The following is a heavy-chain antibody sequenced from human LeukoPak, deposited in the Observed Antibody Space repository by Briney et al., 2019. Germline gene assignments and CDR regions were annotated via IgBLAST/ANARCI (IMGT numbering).Heavy chain of an antibody. V-gene: IGHV1-69*13. CDR2: IIPIFGTA. CDR3: ARDLVPAAKPSPNDVLLWFVGTSYYYYGMDV. Sequence: SVKVSCKASGGTFSSYAISWVRQAPGQGLEWMGGIIPIFGTANYAQKFQGRVTITADESTSTAYMELSSLRSEDTAVYYCARDLVPAAKPSPNDVLLWFVGTSYYYYGMDVWGQGTTVTVSS. D-gene: IGHD2-2*02. CDR1: GGTFSSYA. J-gene: IGHJ6*02.